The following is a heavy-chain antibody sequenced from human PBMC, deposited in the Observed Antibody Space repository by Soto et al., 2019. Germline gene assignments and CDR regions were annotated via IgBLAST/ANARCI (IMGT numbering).Heavy chain of an antibody. D-gene: IGHD3-9*01. V-gene: IGHV4-34*09. CDR2: IYYSGST. Sequence: SETLSLTCAVYGGSFSGYYWNWIRQPPGKGLEWIGYIYYSGSTYYNPSLKSRVTISVDTSKNQFSLKLSSVTAADTAVYYCARYYDILPGHDAFDIWGQGTMVTVSS. CDR3: ARYYDILPGHDAFDI. CDR1: GGSFSGYY. J-gene: IGHJ3*02.